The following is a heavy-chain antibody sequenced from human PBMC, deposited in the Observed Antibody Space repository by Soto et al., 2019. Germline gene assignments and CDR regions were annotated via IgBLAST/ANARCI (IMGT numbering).Heavy chain of an antibody. CDR3: ASHAPGARFDP. V-gene: IGHV1-2*02. J-gene: IGHJ5*02. Sequence: QVQLVQSGAEVKKPGASVKVSCKAPRYIFTAYFMHWVRQAPGQGLEWMGWINPNNGATHYGLSFQGRVTMTRDTSISTANMELRSLRSDDTAVYYCASHAPGARFDPWGQGTLVIVSS. CDR1: RYIFTAYF. CDR2: INPNNGAT.